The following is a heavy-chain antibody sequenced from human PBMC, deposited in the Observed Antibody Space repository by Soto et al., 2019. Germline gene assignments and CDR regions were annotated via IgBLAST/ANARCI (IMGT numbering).Heavy chain of an antibody. J-gene: IGHJ6*02. D-gene: IGHD3-10*02. CDR1: GFTFSSYA. V-gene: IGHV3-23*01. CDR3: AKDLRYVPGFHHYYYYYGMDV. CDR2: ISGSGGST. Sequence: GGSLRLSCAASGFTFSSYAMSWVRQAPGKGLEWVSAISGSGGSTYYADSVKGRFTISRDNSKNTLYLQMNSLRAGDTAVYYCAKDLRYVPGFHHYYYYYGMDVWGQGTTVTVSS.